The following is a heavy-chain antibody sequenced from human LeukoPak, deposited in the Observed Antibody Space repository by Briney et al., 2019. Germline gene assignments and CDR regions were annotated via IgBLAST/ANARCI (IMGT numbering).Heavy chain of an antibody. CDR2: ISHRGST. D-gene: IGHD2-21*02. V-gene: IGHV4-59*12. CDR3: ATVGAVTANVWAMDV. Sequence: PSETLSLTCTVSGGSFNNYYWTWIRQPPGKGLEWLGYISHRGSTTYNPSLNRRVTISLDTSKRQLSLRLTSVTAADTAVYYCATVGAVTANVWAMDVWGQGTTVTVSS. CDR1: GGSFNNYY. J-gene: IGHJ6*02.